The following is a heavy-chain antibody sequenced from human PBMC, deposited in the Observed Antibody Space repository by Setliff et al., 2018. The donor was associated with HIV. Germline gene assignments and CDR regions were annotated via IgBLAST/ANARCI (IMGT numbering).Heavy chain of an antibody. Sequence: SETLSLTCTVSGGSISRSTHHWAWIRQPPGKGLEWIGALSSKGQAYYNPSLKSRVAISIDSSKNLFSLRLDSLTAADTAVYYCASGEPYYYDSTGYSGNYFDYWGQGTLVTVSS. CDR1: GGSISRSTHH. J-gene: IGHJ4*02. CDR2: LSSKGQA. V-gene: IGHV4-39*07. D-gene: IGHD3-22*01. CDR3: ASGEPYYYDSTGYSGNYFDY.